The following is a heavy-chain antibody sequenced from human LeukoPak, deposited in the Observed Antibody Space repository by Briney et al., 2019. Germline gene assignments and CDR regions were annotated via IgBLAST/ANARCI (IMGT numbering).Heavy chain of an antibody. J-gene: IGHJ6*02. CDR3: AKQFRAAAGPRDYYYHMDV. Sequence: YPGGSLRLSCAASGLTFSNYAMSWVRQAPGKGLEWVSGISGSGDSTYYADSVKGRFTISRDNSKNTLYLQMNSLRAGDTALYYCAKQFRAAAGPRDYYYHMDVWGQGTTVTVSS. CDR2: ISGSGDST. CDR1: GLTFSNYA. V-gene: IGHV3-23*01. D-gene: IGHD6-13*01.